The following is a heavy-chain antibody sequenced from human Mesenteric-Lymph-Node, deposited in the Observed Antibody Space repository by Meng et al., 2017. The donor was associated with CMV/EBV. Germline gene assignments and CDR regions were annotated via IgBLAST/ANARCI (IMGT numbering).Heavy chain of an antibody. D-gene: IGHD3-22*01. V-gene: IGHV4-38-2*02. CDR2: IYHSGST. Sequence: SETLSLTCTVSGYSISSGYYWGWIRQPPGKGLEWIGSIYHSGSTYYNPSLKSRVTISVDTSKNQFSLKLSSVTAADTAVYYCARVQISSGYYYFDYWGQGTLVTVSS. CDR3: ARVQISSGYYYFDY. CDR1: GYSISSGYY. J-gene: IGHJ4*02.